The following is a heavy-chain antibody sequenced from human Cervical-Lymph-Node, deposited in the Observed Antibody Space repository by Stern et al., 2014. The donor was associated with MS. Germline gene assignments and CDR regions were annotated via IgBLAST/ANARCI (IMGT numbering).Heavy chain of an antibody. CDR3: VRADGSKEDY. CDR1: GFTFSDYY. D-gene: IGHD3-10*01. CDR2: ISSSASLI. V-gene: IGHV3-11*01. Sequence: MQLVESGGGLVKPGGSLRLSCTASGFTFSDYYMTWIRQTPGKGLEWTAYISSSASLIDYADSVKGRFTISRDNARNSLYLQMNSLRAEDTAMYYCVRADGSKEDYWGQGTLVTVSS. J-gene: IGHJ4*02.